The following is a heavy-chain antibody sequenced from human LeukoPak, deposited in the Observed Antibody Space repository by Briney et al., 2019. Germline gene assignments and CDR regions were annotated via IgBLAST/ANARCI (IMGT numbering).Heavy chain of an antibody. CDR1: GYSFTSYG. CDR3: ARAPPGLTFGPGDY. D-gene: IGHD1-14*01. V-gene: IGHV1-18*01. J-gene: IGHJ4*02. Sequence: ASVKVSCKASGYSFTSYGMTWVRQAPGQGLVWMGWISGYDGYAKYAENLQGRVTLTIDTSTTTAYMEMGSLGSDDTAVYSCARAPPGLTFGPGDYWGQGSLVIVSS. CDR2: ISGYDGYA.